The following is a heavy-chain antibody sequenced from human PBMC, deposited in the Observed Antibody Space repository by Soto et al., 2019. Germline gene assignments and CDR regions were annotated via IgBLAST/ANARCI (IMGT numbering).Heavy chain of an antibody. V-gene: IGHV4-59*12. D-gene: IGHD1-1*01. CDR2: IYHSGSA. J-gene: IGHJ5*02. CDR3: ARDPSSNWRKGDGWFDP. Sequence: PSETLSLTCTVSGGSISSYYWSWIRQPPGKGLEWIGDIYHSGSANYNPSLRSRVTISLDKSKNQFSLNLNSVTAADTAVYYCARDPSSNWRKGDGWFDPWGQGTLVTSPQ. CDR1: GGSISSYY.